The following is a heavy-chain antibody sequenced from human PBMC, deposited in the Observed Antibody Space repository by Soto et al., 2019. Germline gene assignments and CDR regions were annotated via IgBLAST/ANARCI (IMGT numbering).Heavy chain of an antibody. CDR2: INAGNGNT. Sequence: QVQLVQSGAEVKKPGASVKVSCKASGYTFTSYAMHWVRQAPGQRLEWMGWINAGNGNTKYSQKFQGRVTITRDTSASTAYMELSSLRSEDTAVYYCASDNKRWLSGGNFDYWGQGTLVTVSS. D-gene: IGHD5-12*01. CDR3: ASDNKRWLSGGNFDY. CDR1: GYTFTSYA. V-gene: IGHV1-3*01. J-gene: IGHJ4*02.